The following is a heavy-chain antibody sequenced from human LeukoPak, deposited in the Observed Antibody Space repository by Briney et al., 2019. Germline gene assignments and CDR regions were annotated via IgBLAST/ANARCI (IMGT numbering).Heavy chain of an antibody. CDR2: ISGSGGST. CDR3: AKDRGYCSGVNCYRFDH. J-gene: IGHJ4*02. V-gene: IGHV3-23*01. CDR1: GFTFSNKA. D-gene: IGHD2-15*01. Sequence: TGGSLRLSCAASGFTFSNKAMSWVRPAPGKGLEWVSAISGSGGSTYFADSVKGRFTISRDNSNNTLYLQMNSLRAEDTAVYYCAKDRGYCSGVNCYRFDHWGQGTLVTVSS.